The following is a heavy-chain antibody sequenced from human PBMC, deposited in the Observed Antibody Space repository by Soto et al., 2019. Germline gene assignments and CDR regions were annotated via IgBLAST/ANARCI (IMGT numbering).Heavy chain of an antibody. D-gene: IGHD3-22*01. CDR2: IYPGDSDT. V-gene: IGHV5-51*01. CDR3: ARLDYYDSSGYYYSAHFDY. CDR1: GYSFTSYW. J-gene: IGHJ4*02. Sequence: PGESLKISCKGSGYSFTSYWIGWVRQMPGKGLEWMGIIYPGDSDTRYSPSFQGQVTISADKSISTAYLQWSSLKASDTAMYYCARLDYYDSSGYYYSAHFDYWGQGTLVTVS.